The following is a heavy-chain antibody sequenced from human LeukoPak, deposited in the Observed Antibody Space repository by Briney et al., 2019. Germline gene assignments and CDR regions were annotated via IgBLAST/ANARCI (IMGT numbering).Heavy chain of an antibody. Sequence: ASVKVSCKASGYTFTSYDINWVRQATGQGLEWMGWVNPNSGNTRYAQKFQGRVTMTRNTSISTAYMELSSLRSDDTAVYYCARSQAYYYDSSGYDYWGQGTLVTVSS. V-gene: IGHV1-8*01. CDR3: ARSQAYYYDSSGYDY. CDR1: GYTFTSYD. D-gene: IGHD3-22*01. CDR2: VNPNSGNT. J-gene: IGHJ4*02.